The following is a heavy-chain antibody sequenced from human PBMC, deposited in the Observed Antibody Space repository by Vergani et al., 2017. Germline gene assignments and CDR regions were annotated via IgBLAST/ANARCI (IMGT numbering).Heavy chain of an antibody. CDR1: GYSLTELT. J-gene: IGHJ4*02. Sequence: QVQLVQSGSEVRKPGASVKVSCQVSGYSLTELTIHWVRQAPGKGLEWMGGFDPEHGEVTFAHHIQGRVTMTEDRSTDTAYMELSSLTSDDTAVYYCVGGSSSTFDFWGQGTLVTVSS. D-gene: IGHD6-6*01. CDR3: VGGSSSTFDF. V-gene: IGHV1-24*01. CDR2: FDPEHGEV.